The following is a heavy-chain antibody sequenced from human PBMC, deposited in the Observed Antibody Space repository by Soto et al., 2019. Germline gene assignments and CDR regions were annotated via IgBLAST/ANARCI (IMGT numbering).Heavy chain of an antibody. J-gene: IGHJ5*02. D-gene: IGHD3-10*01. Sequence: QVQLQQWGAGLLKPSETLSLTCAVYGGSFSGYYWSWIRQPPGKGLEWIGEINHSGSTNYNPSLKSRVTISVDTSKNQFSLKLSSVTAADTAVYYCARGRAVLLWFGDPNWFDPWGQGTLVTVSS. CDR1: GGSFSGYY. CDR2: INHSGST. CDR3: ARGRAVLLWFGDPNWFDP. V-gene: IGHV4-34*01.